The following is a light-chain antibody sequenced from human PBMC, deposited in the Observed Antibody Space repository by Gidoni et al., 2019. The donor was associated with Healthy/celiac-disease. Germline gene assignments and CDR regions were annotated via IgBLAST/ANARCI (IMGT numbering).Light chain of an antibody. J-gene: IGLJ2*01. CDR1: KLGDKY. Sequence: SYELTQPPSVSVPPGQTDSITCSGDKLGDKYACWYQQKPGQSPVLVIYQDSKRPSGIPERFSGSNSGNTTTLTISGTQAMDEADYYCQAWDSSTANAVFGGGTKLTVL. CDR2: QDS. V-gene: IGLV3-1*01. CDR3: QAWDSSTANAV.